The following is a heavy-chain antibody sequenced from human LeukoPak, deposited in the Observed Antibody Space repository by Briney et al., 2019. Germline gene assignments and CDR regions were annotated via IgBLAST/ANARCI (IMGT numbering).Heavy chain of an antibody. CDR3: ARADEMATIETGFDY. V-gene: IGHV4-34*01. D-gene: IGHD5-24*01. Sequence: SETLSLTCAVYGGSFSGYYWSWIRQPPGKGLERIGEINHSGSTNYNPSLKSRVTISVDTSKNQFSLKLSSVTAADTAVYYCARADEMATIETGFDYWGQGTLVTVSS. CDR1: GGSFSGYY. CDR2: INHSGST. J-gene: IGHJ4*02.